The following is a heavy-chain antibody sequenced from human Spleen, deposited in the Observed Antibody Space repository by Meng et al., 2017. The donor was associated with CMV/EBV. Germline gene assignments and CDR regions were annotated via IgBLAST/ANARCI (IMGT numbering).Heavy chain of an antibody. J-gene: IGHJ6*02. D-gene: IGHD3-3*02. V-gene: IGHV3-74*01. CDR1: GFTFSSYW. Sequence: GGSLRLSCAASGFTFSSYWMHWVRQAPGKGLVWVSRINSDGRSTSYADSVKGRFTISRDNAKNTLYLQMNSLRAEDTAVYYCARDRETFLEPTYYYYGMDVWGQGTTVTVSS. CDR2: INSDGRST. CDR3: ARDRETFLEPTYYYYGMDV.